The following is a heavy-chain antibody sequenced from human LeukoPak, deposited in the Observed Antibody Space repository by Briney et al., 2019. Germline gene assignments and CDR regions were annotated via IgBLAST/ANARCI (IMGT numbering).Heavy chain of an antibody. D-gene: IGHD5-24*01. J-gene: IGHJ4*02. CDR3: ARAEDGYQIDY. CDR1: GGSISSGSYH. V-gene: IGHV4-39*07. Sequence: SETLSLTCTVSGGSISSGSYHWGWIRQPPGKGLEWIGIIFYSGSTYYNPSLKSRVTISVDTSKNQFSLKLSSVTAADTAVYYCARAEDGYQIDYWGQGTLVTVSS. CDR2: IFYSGST.